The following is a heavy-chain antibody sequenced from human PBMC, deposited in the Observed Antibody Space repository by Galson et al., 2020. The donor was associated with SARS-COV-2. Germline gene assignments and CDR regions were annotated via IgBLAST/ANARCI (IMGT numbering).Heavy chain of an antibody. J-gene: IGHJ4*02. V-gene: IGHV3-33*01. CDR1: GFTFSSYG. D-gene: IGHD1-26*01. CDR2: IWYDGRNK. CDR3: ARDIVGATELDY. Sequence: GESLKISCAAPGFTFSSYGMHWVRQAPGTGLEWVAVIWYDGRNKYYADSVKGRFTISRDNSKNTLYLQMNSLRAEDTAVYYCARDIVGATELDYWGQGTLVTVSS.